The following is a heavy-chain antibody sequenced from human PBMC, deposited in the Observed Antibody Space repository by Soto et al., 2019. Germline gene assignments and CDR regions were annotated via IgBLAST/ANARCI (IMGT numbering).Heavy chain of an antibody. CDR3: AKDGVPAFTFDH. CDR2: INPKTGGT. D-gene: IGHD6-6*01. Sequence: VPLEQSGAEVKKPGASVTVSCKASGYTFSGHYMHWVRQAPGQAPEWMGWINPKTGGTKFAPKFQGRVTVTRDTAISTVYMEIFGLTSDDSAVYYCAKDGVPAFTFDHWGLGTLVIVSS. V-gene: IGHV1-2*02. J-gene: IGHJ4*02. CDR1: GYTFSGHY.